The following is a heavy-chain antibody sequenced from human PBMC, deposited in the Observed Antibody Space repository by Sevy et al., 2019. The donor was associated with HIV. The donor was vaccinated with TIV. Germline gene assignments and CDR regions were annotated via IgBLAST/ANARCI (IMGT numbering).Heavy chain of an antibody. Sequence: SETLSLTCSVTGGSIRRGDYFWGWIRQSPGKGLEWIGSITDSGSTYSKPSLKSRVTMSVGTSKNQFSLKLSSVTAADTAVHYCARLRGGYGNGWFYYYMDVWGKGTTVTVS. V-gene: IGHV4-39*01. J-gene: IGHJ6*03. CDR1: GGSIRRGDYF. D-gene: IGHD3-10*01. CDR3: ARLRGGYGNGWFYYYMDV. CDR2: ITDSGST.